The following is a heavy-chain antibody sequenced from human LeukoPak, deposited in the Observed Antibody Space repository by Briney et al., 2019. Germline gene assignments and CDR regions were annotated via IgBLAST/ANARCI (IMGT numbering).Heavy chain of an antibody. D-gene: IGHD3-3*01. Sequence: SETLSLTCTVSGGSLSSYYWSWIRQPPGKGLEWIGYIYYSGSAKYNPSLKSRVTISVDTSKNQFSLKLSSVTAADTAVYYCARHPLTYYDFWSGYYNGGYFDYWGQGTLVTVSS. V-gene: IGHV4-59*08. CDR2: IYYSGSA. CDR1: GGSLSSYY. J-gene: IGHJ4*02. CDR3: ARHPLTYYDFWSGYYNGGYFDY.